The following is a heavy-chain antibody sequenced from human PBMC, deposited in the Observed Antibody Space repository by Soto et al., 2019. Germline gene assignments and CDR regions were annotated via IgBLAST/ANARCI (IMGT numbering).Heavy chain of an antibody. Sequence: SETLSLTCTVSGGSISSGDYYWSWIRQPPGKGLEWIGYTYYSGSTYYNPSLKSRVTISVDTSKNQFSLKLSSVTAADTAVYYCARGIPIYDSSGSPFDDWGQGTLVTVSS. CDR2: TYYSGST. CDR1: GGSISSGDYY. J-gene: IGHJ4*02. D-gene: IGHD3-22*01. V-gene: IGHV4-30-4*01. CDR3: ARGIPIYDSSGSPFDD.